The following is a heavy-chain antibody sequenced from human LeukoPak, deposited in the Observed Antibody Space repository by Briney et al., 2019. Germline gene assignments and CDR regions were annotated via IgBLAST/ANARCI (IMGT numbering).Heavy chain of an antibody. CDR2: ISSSSSYI. Sequence: GGSLRLSCAASGFTFSSNSMNWVRQAPGKGLEWVSSISSSSSYISYADSVKGRFTISRDNATNSLYLQMNSLRAEDTAVYYRARVPIVGATVNYFDYWGQGTLVTVSS. D-gene: IGHD1-26*01. CDR3: ARVPIVGATVNYFDY. J-gene: IGHJ4*02. V-gene: IGHV3-21*01. CDR1: GFTFSSNS.